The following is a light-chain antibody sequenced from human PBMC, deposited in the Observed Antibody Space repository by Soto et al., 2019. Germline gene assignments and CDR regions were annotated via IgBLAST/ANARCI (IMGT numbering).Light chain of an antibody. CDR3: QQSYRRWT. CDR2: GSS. J-gene: IGKJ1*01. Sequence: DIPMTQSPSSLPASVGDRITITCRARQSIRRKLNWYQQRPGKAPKLLIYGSSSLQSGLPASFSGSGATTCFTLTISRLQPDDVATYYCQQSYRRWTFGQGTKVEIK. CDR1: QSIRRK. V-gene: IGKV1-39*01.